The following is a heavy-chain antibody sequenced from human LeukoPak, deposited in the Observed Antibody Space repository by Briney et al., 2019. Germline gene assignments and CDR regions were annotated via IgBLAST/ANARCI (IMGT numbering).Heavy chain of an antibody. J-gene: IGHJ4*02. D-gene: IGHD3-10*01. Sequence: PGGSLRLSCAASGFTVSSNYMNWVRQAPGKGLDWVSSISPTTAYLHYADSMKGRFTISRDNARRSLYLQMNSLRVEDTAMYYCVSSLHGFSYGPGYWGQGTLVIVSS. CDR3: VSSLHGFSYGPGY. CDR1: GFTVSSNY. V-gene: IGHV3-21*01. CDR2: ISPTTAYL.